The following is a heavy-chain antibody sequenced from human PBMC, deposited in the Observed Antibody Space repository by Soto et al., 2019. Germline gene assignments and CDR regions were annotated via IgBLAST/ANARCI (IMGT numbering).Heavy chain of an antibody. Sequence: QVQLVESGGGVVQPGRSLRLSCAASGFTFSSYGMHWVRQAPGKGLEWVAVISYDGSNKYYADSVKGRFTISRDNSKNTLYLQMNSLRADDTAVYYCAKEGPEDDSSGYYGSYFDYWGQGTLVTVSS. CDR2: ISYDGSNK. CDR1: GFTFSSYG. V-gene: IGHV3-30*18. D-gene: IGHD3-22*01. CDR3: AKEGPEDDSSGYYGSYFDY. J-gene: IGHJ4*02.